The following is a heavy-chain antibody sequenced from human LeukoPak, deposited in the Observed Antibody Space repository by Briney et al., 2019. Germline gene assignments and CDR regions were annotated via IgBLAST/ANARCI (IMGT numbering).Heavy chain of an antibody. J-gene: IGHJ4*02. CDR3: ARDWKTNSFDY. D-gene: IGHD1-1*01. CDR1: GFTFSSYA. V-gene: IGHV3-33*01. Sequence: GGSLRLSCAASGFTFSSYAMHWVRQAPGKGLEWVAVIWYDGSNKYYADYVKGRFTISRDISKNTLYLQMDSLRAEDTAIYYCARDWKTNSFDYWGQGTLVTVSS. CDR2: IWYDGSNK.